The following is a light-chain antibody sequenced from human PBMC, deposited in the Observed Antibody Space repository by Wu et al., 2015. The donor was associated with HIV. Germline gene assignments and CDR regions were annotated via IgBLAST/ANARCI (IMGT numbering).Light chain of an antibody. J-gene: IGKJ5*01. V-gene: IGKV3-11*01. Sequence: EIVLTQSPATLSLSPGDRATLSCRASQNIGNALAWYQQKPGQTPRLLFFDASNRAPGIPPRFSGRGSGTGFALTISSLGSEDFAVYFCQYRTTFGQGTRLESK. CDR2: DAS. CDR3: QYRTT. CDR1: QNIGNA.